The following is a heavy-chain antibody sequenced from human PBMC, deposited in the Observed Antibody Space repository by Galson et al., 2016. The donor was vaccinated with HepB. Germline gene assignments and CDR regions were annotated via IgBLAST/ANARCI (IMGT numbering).Heavy chain of an antibody. CDR1: GFTLSSYG. CDR3: VQGSTAPAV. Sequence: SLRLSCAASGFTLSSYGMHWVRQAPGKGLEVVSSISRSGDSTDYADSVKGRFTISRDNSKNTLSLQMNSLTADDTAIYYCVQGSTAPAVWGKGTTVTVSS. V-gene: IGHV3-23*01. D-gene: IGHD2-2*01. CDR2: ISRSGDST. J-gene: IGHJ6*04.